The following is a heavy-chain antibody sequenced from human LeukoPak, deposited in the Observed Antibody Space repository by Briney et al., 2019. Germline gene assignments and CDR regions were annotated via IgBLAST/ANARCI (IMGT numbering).Heavy chain of an antibody. J-gene: IGHJ4*02. Sequence: SETLSLTCTVSGGSISSCSYYWGWLRQPPGKGLVWIGSIYYSGSTYYNPSLKSRVTISVDTSKNQFSLRLSSVTAADTAVYYCARRPYTSGWYYYFDYWGQGTLVTVSS. D-gene: IGHD6-19*01. V-gene: IGHV4-39*01. CDR1: GGSISSCSYY. CDR3: ARRPYTSGWYYYFDY. CDR2: IYYSGST.